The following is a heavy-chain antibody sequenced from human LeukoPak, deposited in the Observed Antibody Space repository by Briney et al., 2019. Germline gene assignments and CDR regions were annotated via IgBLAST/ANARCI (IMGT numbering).Heavy chain of an antibody. CDR3: ARDGDMLATIFDF. CDR2: INHSGNT. Sequence: SETLSLTCAVSGGXFSGYYCSWIRQPPGKGLEWIGEINHSGNTNYNPSLKSRVTISVDTSNNQFSLKLSSVTAADTAVCYCARDGDMLATIFDFWGQGTLVTVSS. J-gene: IGHJ4*02. D-gene: IGHD5-12*01. CDR1: GGXFSGYY. V-gene: IGHV4-34*01.